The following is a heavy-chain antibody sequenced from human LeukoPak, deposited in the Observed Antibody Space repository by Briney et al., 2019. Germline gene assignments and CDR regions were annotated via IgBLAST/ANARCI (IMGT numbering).Heavy chain of an antibody. V-gene: IGHV3-7*01. CDR1: GFTSSSYW. J-gene: IGHJ4*02. D-gene: IGHD3-3*02. Sequence: GGSLRLSCAASGFTSSSYWMSWVRQAPGKGLEWVAIIKQDGSEKYYVDSVKGRFTISRDNAKNSLYLQMNSLRAEDTAVYYCARVALYYFDYWGQGTLVTVSS. CDR2: IKQDGSEK. CDR3: ARVALYYFDY.